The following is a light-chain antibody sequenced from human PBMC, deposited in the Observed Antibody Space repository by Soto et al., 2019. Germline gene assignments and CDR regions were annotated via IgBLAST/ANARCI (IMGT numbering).Light chain of an antibody. J-gene: IGLJ2*01. V-gene: IGLV1-47*02. CDR1: IANIGSNT. CDR2: SNN. CDR3: ASWDDSLRAVI. Sequence: QSALTQRPSASGTPWQRVTISCSVSIANIGSNTVNWYQQLPGTAPKLLIYSNNQRPSGVPDRFSGSKSGSSASLAISGLRSEDEAEYYCASWDDSLRAVIFGGGTK.